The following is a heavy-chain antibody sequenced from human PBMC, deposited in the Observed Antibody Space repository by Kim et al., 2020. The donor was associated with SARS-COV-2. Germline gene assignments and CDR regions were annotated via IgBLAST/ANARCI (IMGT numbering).Heavy chain of an antibody. V-gene: IGHV3-23*01. CDR1: GFTFSSYA. CDR3: AKVIVGATNRPDYFDY. CDR2: ISGSGGST. Sequence: GGSLRLSCAASGFTFSSYAMSWVRQAPGKGLEWVSAISGSGGSTYYADSVKGRFTISRDNSKNTLYLQMNSLRAEDTAVYYCAKVIVGATNRPDYFDYWGQGTLVTVSS. J-gene: IGHJ4*02. D-gene: IGHD1-26*01.